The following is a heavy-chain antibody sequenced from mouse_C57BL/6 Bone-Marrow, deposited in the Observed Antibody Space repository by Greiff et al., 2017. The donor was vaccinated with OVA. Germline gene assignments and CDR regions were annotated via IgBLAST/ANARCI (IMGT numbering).Heavy chain of an antibody. V-gene: IGHV1-81*01. D-gene: IGHD1-1*01. J-gene: IGHJ2*01. Sequence: QVQLKESGAELARPGASVKLSCKASGYTFTSYGISWVKQRTGQGLEWIGEIYPRSGNTYYNEKFKGKATLTADKSSSTAYMELRSLTSEDSAVYFCARSEITTVVAYLYYFDYWGQGTTLTVSS. CDR3: ARSEITTVVAYLYYFDY. CDR2: IYPRSGNT. CDR1: GYTFTSYG.